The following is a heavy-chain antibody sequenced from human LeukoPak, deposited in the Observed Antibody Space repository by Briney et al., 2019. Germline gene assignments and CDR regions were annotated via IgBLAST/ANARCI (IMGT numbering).Heavy chain of an antibody. Sequence: PGGSLRLSCAASGSTFSSYAMHWVRQAPGKGLEWVAVISYDGSNKYYADSVKGRFTISRDNSKNTLYLQMNSLRAEDTAVYYCARRGPDDYWGQGTLVTVSS. CDR1: GSTFSSYA. CDR3: ARRGPDDY. J-gene: IGHJ4*02. V-gene: IGHV3-30-3*01. CDR2: ISYDGSNK. D-gene: IGHD2-2*01.